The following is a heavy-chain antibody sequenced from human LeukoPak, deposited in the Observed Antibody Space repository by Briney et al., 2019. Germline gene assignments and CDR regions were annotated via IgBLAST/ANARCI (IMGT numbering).Heavy chain of an antibody. CDR2: ISSSGSTI. V-gene: IGHV3-48*03. Sequence: PGGSLRLSCAASGFTFSSYEMNWVRQAPGKGLEWVSYISSSGSTIYYADSVKGRFTISRDNAKNLLYLQMNSLRAEDTAVYYCAELGITMIGGVWGQGTLVTVSS. CDR1: GFTFSSYE. CDR3: AELGITMIGGV. J-gene: IGHJ4*02. D-gene: IGHD3-10*02.